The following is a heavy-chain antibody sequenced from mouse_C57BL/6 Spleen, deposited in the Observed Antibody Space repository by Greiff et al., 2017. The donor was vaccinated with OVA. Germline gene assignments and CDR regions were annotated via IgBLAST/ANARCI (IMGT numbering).Heavy chain of an antibody. V-gene: IGHV1-76*01. D-gene: IGHD2-5*01. CDR1: GYTFTDYY. J-gene: IGHJ1*03. CDR2: IYPGSGNT. CDR3: ASGSNSWYFDV. Sequence: QVQLQQSGAELVRPGASVKLSCKASGYTFTDYYINWVKQRPGQGLEWIARIYPGSGNTYYNEKFKGKATLTAEKSSSTAYMQLSSLTSEDSAVYFCASGSNSWYFDVWGTGTTVTVSS.